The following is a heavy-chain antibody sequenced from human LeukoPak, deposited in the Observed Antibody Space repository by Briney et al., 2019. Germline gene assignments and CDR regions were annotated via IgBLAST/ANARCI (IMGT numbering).Heavy chain of an antibody. V-gene: IGHV3-23*01. D-gene: IGHD6-19*01. J-gene: IGHJ6*02. CDR3: AKCFGYSSGWYKGGYYYYGMDV. CDR2: ISGSGGST. Sequence: GGSLRLSCAASGFTFSSYAMSWVRQAPGKGLEWVSAISGSGGSTYYADSVKGRFTISRDNSKNTLYLQMNGLRAEDTAVYYCAKCFGYSSGWYKGGYYYYGMDVWGQGTTVTVSS. CDR1: GFTFSSYA.